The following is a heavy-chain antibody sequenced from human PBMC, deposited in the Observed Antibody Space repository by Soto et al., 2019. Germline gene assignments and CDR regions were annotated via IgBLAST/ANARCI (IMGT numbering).Heavy chain of an antibody. Sequence: QVQLVQSGAEVKKPGSSVKVSCKASGGTFSSYAISWVRQAPGQGLEWMGGIIPIFGTANYAQKFQGRVTITADESTSTAYVELSSLRSEDTAVYYCASDLGYCSGGSCYSRYYYGMDVWGQGTTVTVSS. CDR2: IIPIFGTA. V-gene: IGHV1-69*01. CDR3: ASDLGYCSGGSCYSRYYYGMDV. CDR1: GGTFSSYA. D-gene: IGHD2-15*01. J-gene: IGHJ6*02.